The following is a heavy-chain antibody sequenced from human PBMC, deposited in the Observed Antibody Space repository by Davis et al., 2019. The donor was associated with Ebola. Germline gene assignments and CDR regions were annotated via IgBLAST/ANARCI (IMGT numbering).Heavy chain of an antibody. CDR1: GYTFTSYG. CDR3: ARDQGRSSSWYGEDWFDP. J-gene: IGHJ5*02. CDR2: ISAYNGNT. Sequence: ASVKVSCKASGYTFTSYGISWERQAPGQGLEWMGWISAYNGNTNYAQKLQGRVTMTTDTSTSTAYMELRSLRSDDTAVYYCARDQGRSSSWYGEDWFDPWGQGTLVTVSS. D-gene: IGHD6-13*01. V-gene: IGHV1-18*01.